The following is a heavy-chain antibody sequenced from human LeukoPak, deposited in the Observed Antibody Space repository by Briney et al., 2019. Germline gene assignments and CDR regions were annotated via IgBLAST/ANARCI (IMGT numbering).Heavy chain of an antibody. CDR1: GGSIGNSDYY. CDR3: ARELLTVLPSGSGDY. CDR2: MYYNGAT. D-gene: IGHD3-10*01. V-gene: IGHV4-39*02. J-gene: IGHJ4*02. Sequence: SETLSLTCTLSGGSIGNSDYYWGWIRQLPGKGLEWIGTMYYNGATQYNPSLKSRVTMSVDTSKNQFSLKLSSVSAADTAVYYCARELLTVLPSGSGDYWGQGTLVTVSS.